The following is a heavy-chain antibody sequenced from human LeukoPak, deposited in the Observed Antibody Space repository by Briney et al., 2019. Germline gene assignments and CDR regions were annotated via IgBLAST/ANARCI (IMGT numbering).Heavy chain of an antibody. CDR3: ATPGGVVAATGDAFDI. Sequence: TGGSLRLSCAASAFTFSSYWMSWVRPAPGKGLEWVANIKQDGSEKYYVDSVKGRFTISRDNAKNSQYLQMNSLRAEDTAVYYCATPGGVVAATGDAFDIWGQGTMVTVSS. D-gene: IGHD2-15*01. V-gene: IGHV3-7*01. J-gene: IGHJ3*02. CDR2: IKQDGSEK. CDR1: AFTFSSYW.